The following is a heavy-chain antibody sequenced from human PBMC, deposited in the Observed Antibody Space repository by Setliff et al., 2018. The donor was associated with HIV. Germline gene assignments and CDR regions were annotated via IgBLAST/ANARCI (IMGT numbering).Heavy chain of an antibody. D-gene: IGHD6-13*01. CDR1: GGSFSNYY. J-gene: IGHJ6*02. CDR2: INHSGST. CDR3: ARGGYSSSWYTYYGMDV. Sequence: SETLSLTCAIYGGSFSNYYWTWIRQPPGKGLEWIGEINHSGSTNYNPSLKSRVTISVDTSKNKFSLKLSSGTAADTAVYYCARGGYSSSWYTYYGMDVWGQGTTVTVSS. V-gene: IGHV4-34*01.